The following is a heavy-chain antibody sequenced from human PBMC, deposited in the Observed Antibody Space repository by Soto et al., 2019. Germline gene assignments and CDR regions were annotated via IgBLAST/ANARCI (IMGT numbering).Heavy chain of an antibody. J-gene: IGHJ4*02. D-gene: IGHD7-27*01. Sequence: SETLSLTCAVYGGSFSGYYWSWIRQPPGKGLDWIGEINHSGSTNYNPSLKSRVTISLDTSKNQFSLKLSSVTAADTAVYYCARGWGRIFDYWGQGTLVTVSS. CDR3: ARGWGRIFDY. CDR1: GGSFSGYY. V-gene: IGHV4-34*01. CDR2: INHSGST.